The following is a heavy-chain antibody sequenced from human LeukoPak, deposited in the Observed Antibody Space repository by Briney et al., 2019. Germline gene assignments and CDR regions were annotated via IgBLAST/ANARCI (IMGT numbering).Heavy chain of an antibody. V-gene: IGHV1-2*02. Sequence: ASVKVSCKASGYTFTDYYMHWVRQAPGLGLEWMGWINPNSGDANYAQNFLGRVTMTTDTSINTAYMDLSSLRSDDTAIYFCARDGTTVVGATIPFDYWGQGTLSPSPQ. CDR3: ARDGTTVVGATIPFDY. CDR1: GYTFTDYY. J-gene: IGHJ4*02. D-gene: IGHD1-26*01. CDR2: INPNSGDA.